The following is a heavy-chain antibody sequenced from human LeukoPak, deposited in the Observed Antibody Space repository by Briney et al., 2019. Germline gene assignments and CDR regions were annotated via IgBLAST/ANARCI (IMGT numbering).Heavy chain of an antibody. D-gene: IGHD3-22*01. Sequence: SETLSLTCTVSGGSISSSSYYWGWVRQPPGKGLEWIGSIYYSGSTYYTPSLKSRVSISVDTSKNQFSLKLSSVTAADTAVYYCARDIKPGINMMVVVRYYYYGMDVWGLGTTVTVSS. CDR2: IYYSGST. J-gene: IGHJ6*01. CDR3: ARDIKPGINMMVVVRYYYYGMDV. CDR1: GGSISSSSYY. V-gene: IGHV4-39*07.